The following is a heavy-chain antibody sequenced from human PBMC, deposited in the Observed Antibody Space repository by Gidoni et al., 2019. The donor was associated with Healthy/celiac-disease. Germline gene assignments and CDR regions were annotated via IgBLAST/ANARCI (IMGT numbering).Heavy chain of an antibody. CDR2: IWYDGSNK. CDR1: GFTFRSYG. J-gene: IGHJ4*02. D-gene: IGHD2-8*01. CDR3: ARDWSPRRVYALSY. Sequence: QVQLVESGGGVVQPGRSLRLSCAASGFTFRSYGMHWVRQAPGKGLEWVAVIWYDGSNKYYADSVKGRFTISRDNSKNTLYLQMNSLRAEDTAVYYCARDWSPRRVYALSYWGQGTLVTVSS. V-gene: IGHV3-33*01.